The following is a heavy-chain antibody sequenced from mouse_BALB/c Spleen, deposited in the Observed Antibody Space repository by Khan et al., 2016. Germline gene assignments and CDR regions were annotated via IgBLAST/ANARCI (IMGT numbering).Heavy chain of an antibody. D-gene: IGHD3-1*01. CDR2: INYSGNT. Sequence: EVQLQESGPSLVKPSQTLSLTCSVTGDSITSAYWNWIRKFPGNKVEYMGYINYSGNTFYNPSLESRISITRDTSKNQYYLHLNSVTSEDTATYXCVRYGAARSSFTYWGQGTLVTISA. CDR3: VRYGAARSSFTY. CDR1: GDSITSAY. V-gene: IGHV3-8*02. J-gene: IGHJ3*01.